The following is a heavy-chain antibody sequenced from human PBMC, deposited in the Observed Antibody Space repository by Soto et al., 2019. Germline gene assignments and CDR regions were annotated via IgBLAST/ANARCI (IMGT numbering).Heavy chain of an antibody. CDR3: ARDTPPSGDSSGYYNAFDI. D-gene: IGHD3-22*01. V-gene: IGHV3-53*01. Sequence: PGGSLRLSCAASGFTVSSNYMSWVRQAPGKGLEWVSVIYSGGSTYYADSVKGRFTISRDNSKNTLYLQMNSLRAEDTAVYYCARDTPPSGDSSGYYNAFDISGQATIVTVSS. CDR2: IYSGGST. CDR1: GFTVSSNY. J-gene: IGHJ3*02.